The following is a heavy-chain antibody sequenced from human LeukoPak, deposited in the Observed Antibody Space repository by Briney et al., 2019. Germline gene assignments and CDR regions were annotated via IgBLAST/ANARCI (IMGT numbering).Heavy chain of an antibody. CDR3: ARPTTVRTNYEFQY. V-gene: IGHV4-34*01. D-gene: IGHD3-3*01. CDR1: GGTFSGYH. J-gene: IGHJ4*02. Sequence: PSETLSLTCAVYGGTFSGYHWSWIRQPPGKGLEWIGRITDSGSTNYNPSLKSRVTVSMDTSKNQFSLKLKSLTAADTAMYYCARPTTVRTNYEFQYWSQGTRVTVSS. CDR2: ITDSGST.